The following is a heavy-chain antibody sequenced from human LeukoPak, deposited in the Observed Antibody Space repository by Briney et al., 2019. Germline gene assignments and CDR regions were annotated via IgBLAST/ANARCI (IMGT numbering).Heavy chain of an antibody. J-gene: IGHJ4*02. Sequence: SETLSLTCNVSGGSITNYYWSWIRQPPGKGLEWIGYIYTSGSTNYNPSLKSCVSISVDTSKNQFSLKLNSVTAADTAVYYCARHVGTAAALSYWGRGTLVTVSS. D-gene: IGHD6-13*01. CDR3: ARHVGTAAALSY. CDR2: IYTSGST. V-gene: IGHV4-4*09. CDR1: GGSITNYY.